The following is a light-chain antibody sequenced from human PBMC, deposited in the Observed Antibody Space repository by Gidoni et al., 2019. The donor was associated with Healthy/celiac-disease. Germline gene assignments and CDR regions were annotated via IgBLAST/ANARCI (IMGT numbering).Light chain of an antibody. Sequence: DIVMTQSPDSLAVSLGERATNNKNYLAWYQQKPGQPPKLLIYWASTRESGVPDRFSGSGSGTDFTLTVSSLQAEDVAVYYCQQYYSTLFTFGPXTKVDIK. CDR1: NKNY. CDR2: WAS. V-gene: IGKV4-1*01. CDR3: QQYYSTLFT. J-gene: IGKJ3*01.